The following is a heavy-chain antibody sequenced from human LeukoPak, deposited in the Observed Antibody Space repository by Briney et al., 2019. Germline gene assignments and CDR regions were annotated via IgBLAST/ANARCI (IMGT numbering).Heavy chain of an antibody. CDR3: ASSPNWNDEVDY. CDR2: IIPIFGTA. J-gene: IGHJ4*02. CDR1: GGTFSSYA. Sequence: ASVKVSCKASGGTFSSYAISWVRQAPGQGLEWMGRIIPIFGTANYAQKFQGRVTITTDESTSTAYMELSSLRSEDTAVYYCASSPNWNDEVDYWGPGTLVTVSS. D-gene: IGHD1-1*01. V-gene: IGHV1-69*05.